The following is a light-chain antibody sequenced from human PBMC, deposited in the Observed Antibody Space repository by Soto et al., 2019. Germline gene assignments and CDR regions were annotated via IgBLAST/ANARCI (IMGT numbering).Light chain of an antibody. J-gene: IGLJ1*01. CDR3: SSYTSSSIRYV. CDR2: DVS. Sequence: QSVLTHPASVSGSPGQSITISCTGTSSDVGGYNYVSWYQQHPGKAPKLMIYDVSNRPSGVSSRFSGSTSGNTASLTISGLQAEDGADYYCSSYTSSSIRYVFGTGTKVTVL. CDR1: SSDVGGYNY. V-gene: IGLV2-14*01.